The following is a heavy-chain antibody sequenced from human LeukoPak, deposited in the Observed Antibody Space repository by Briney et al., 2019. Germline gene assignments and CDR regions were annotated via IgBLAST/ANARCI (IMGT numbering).Heavy chain of an antibody. CDR1: GGSISSYY. V-gene: IGHV4-59*01. J-gene: IGHJ4*02. Sequence: SETLSLTCTVSGGSISSYYVSWIRQPPGKGLEWIGYISYTGSTDYNPSLKSRVTISVDMSKNQCSLKVSSVTAADTAVDYCARGSVYFDSWGQGTLVTVSS. CDR2: ISYTGST. CDR3: ARGSVYFDS.